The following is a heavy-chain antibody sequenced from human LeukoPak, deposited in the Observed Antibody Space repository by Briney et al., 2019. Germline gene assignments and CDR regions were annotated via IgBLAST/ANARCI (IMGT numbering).Heavy chain of an antibody. Sequence: ASVKVSCKASGYTFTSYDINWVGQAPGQGLEWMGWINPNSGGTNYAQKFQGRVTMTRDTSINTAYMELSRLRSDDTALYYCARERYYSSGNYNNRIDYWGQGTLVTVSS. CDR2: INPNSGGT. CDR1: GYTFTSYD. J-gene: IGHJ4*02. CDR3: ARERYYSSGNYNNRIDY. D-gene: IGHD3-10*01. V-gene: IGHV1-2*02.